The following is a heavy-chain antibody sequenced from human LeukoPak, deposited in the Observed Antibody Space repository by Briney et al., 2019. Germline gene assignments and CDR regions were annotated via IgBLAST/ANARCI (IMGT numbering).Heavy chain of an antibody. D-gene: IGHD1-1*01. CDR1: GGSFSGYC. CDR2: INHSGST. Sequence: SETLSLTCAVYGGSFSGYCWSWIRQPPGKGLEWIGEINHSGSTNYNPSLKSRVTISVDTSKNQFSLKLSSVTAADTAVYFCARRAYSAAYWKHFDYWGQGTLVTVSS. CDR3: ARRAYSAAYWKHFDY. J-gene: IGHJ4*02. V-gene: IGHV4-34*01.